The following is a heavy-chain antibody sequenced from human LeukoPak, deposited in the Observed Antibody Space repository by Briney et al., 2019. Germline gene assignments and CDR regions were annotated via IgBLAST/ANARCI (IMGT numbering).Heavy chain of an antibody. CDR1: GFTFSSYW. V-gene: IGHV3-74*01. CDR2: IKGDGTRT. D-gene: IGHD3-9*01. Sequence: PGGSLRLSCAASGFTFSSYWMFWVRQAPGKGLVWISHIKGDGTRTNYADSVKGRFTISRDNAKNTLYLQMNSLRAEDTAVYYCARDAILTGRFDYWGQGTLVTVSS. J-gene: IGHJ4*02. CDR3: ARDAILTGRFDY.